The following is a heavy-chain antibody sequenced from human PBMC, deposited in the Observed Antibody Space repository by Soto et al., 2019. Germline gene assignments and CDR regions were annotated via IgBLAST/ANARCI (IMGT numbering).Heavy chain of an antibody. CDR3: ARTGFNCSGGSCPPNY. CDR1: GGSISSYY. D-gene: IGHD2-15*01. J-gene: IGHJ4*02. CDR2: IYYSGST. V-gene: IGHV4-59*01. Sequence: SETLSLTCTVSGGSISSYYWSWIRQPPGKGLEWIGYIYYSGSTNYNPSLKSRVTISVDTSKNQFSLKLSSVTAADTAVYYCARTGFNCSGGSCPPNYWGQGTLVTVSS.